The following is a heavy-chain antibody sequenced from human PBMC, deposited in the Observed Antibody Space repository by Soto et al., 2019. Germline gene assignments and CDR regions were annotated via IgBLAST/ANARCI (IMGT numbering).Heavy chain of an antibody. CDR2: IKHIGST. CDR1: GGSFCGYY. D-gene: IGHD3-10*01. J-gene: IGHJ4*02. V-gene: IGHV4-34*02. Sequence: QVQLQQWGAGRLKPSETLSLTCGVDGGSFCGYYWRWIRQPPGKGLEWIGEIKHIGSTIYNPSHETRDNISVDTSKNQLAQKLSSAPAADTLVNYWERVKWFGMDGRYWGQGTLVTVSS. CDR3: ERVKWFGMDGRY.